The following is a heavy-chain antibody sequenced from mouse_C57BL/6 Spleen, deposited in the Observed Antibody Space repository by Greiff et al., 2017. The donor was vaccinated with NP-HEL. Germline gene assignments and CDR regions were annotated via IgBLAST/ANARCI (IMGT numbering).Heavy chain of an antibody. CDR1: GFSLSTSGMG. CDR2: IYWDDDK. J-gene: IGHJ2*01. CDR3: ARRYGSSSQSPFDY. D-gene: IGHD1-1*01. V-gene: IGHV8-12*01. Sequence: LMESGPGILQSSQTLSLTCSFSGFSLSTSGMGVSWIRQPSGKGLEWLAHIYWDDDKRYNPSLKSRLTISKDTSRNQVFLKITSVDTADTATYYGARRYGSSSQSPFDYWGQGTTLTVSS.